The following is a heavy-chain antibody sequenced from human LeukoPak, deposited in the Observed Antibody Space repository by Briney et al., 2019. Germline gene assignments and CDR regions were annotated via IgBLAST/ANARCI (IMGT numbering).Heavy chain of an antibody. CDR2: ITLSRTTI. V-gene: IGHV3-48*02. CDR3: AKDPTHYRVWDYYETIGLSY. J-gene: IGHJ4*02. D-gene: IGHD3-22*01. Sequence: GGSLRLSCAASGFTFSNYNMNWVRQAPGKGLEWVAYITLSRTTIYYADSVKGRFTISRDNAKNSLSLQMNSLRDEDTAVYYCAKDPTHYRVWDYYETIGLSYWGQGTLVTVSS. CDR1: GFTFSNYN.